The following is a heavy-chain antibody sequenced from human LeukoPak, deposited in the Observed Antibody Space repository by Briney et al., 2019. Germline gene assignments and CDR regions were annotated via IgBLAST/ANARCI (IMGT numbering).Heavy chain of an antibody. J-gene: IGHJ3*02. CDR1: GFTFSSYS. CDR2: FSTSSTT. D-gene: IGHD1-14*01. V-gene: IGHV3-48*01. Sequence: GGSLRLSRAASGFTFSSYSMNWVRQAPGKGLEWLSYFSTSSTTYYADSVKGRFTISRDNDKDSLYLQMNSLRAEDTAMYYCVRDRNFAFDIWGQGTMVTVSS. CDR3: VRDRNFAFDI.